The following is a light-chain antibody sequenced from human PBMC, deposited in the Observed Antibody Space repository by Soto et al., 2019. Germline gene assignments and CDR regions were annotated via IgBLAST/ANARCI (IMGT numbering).Light chain of an antibody. Sequence: IQLTQSPSSLSASVGDRVTITCRASQDIGIYLAWYQQKPGKAPNLLIYAASSLQRGVPSRFSGSGSGTDLTLTIRSLQPEDFATYHCQQLSSYPVTFGQGTKVELK. V-gene: IGKV1-9*01. J-gene: IGKJ1*01. CDR3: QQLSSYPVT. CDR2: AAS. CDR1: QDIGIY.